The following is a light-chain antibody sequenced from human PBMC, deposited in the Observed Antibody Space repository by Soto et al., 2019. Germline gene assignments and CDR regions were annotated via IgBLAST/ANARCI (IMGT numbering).Light chain of an antibody. Sequence: DIQMTQSPSTLSASVGDRVTINCRASQSISSWLAWYQQKPGKAPKLLIYKAYTLESGVPSRFSGSGSGTEFTLSISSLQPDDFATYSCQQYNSIPLTFGGGTKVEIK. V-gene: IGKV1-5*03. CDR1: QSISSW. CDR2: KAY. CDR3: QQYNSIPLT. J-gene: IGKJ4*01.